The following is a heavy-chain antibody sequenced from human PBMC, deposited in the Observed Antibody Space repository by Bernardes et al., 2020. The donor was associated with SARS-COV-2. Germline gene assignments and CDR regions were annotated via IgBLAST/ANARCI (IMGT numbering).Heavy chain of an antibody. CDR3: AKRRVEWELLHYFDS. Sequence: GGSRSPSGEVTGFTASSYTMNWVRQAPGKGLEWVSPITDSGDSTYYADSVKGRFTISRDNSKDRLYLQMNGLRAEDTAVYFCAKRRVEWELLHYFDSWGQGTLVTVSS. CDR2: ITDSGDST. CDR1: GFTASSYT. V-gene: IGHV3-23*01. J-gene: IGHJ4*02. D-gene: IGHD1-26*01.